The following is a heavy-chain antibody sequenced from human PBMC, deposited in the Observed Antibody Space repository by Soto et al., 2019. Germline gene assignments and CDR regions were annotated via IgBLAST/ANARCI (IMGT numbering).Heavy chain of an antibody. CDR2: ISGSTGTT. CDR3: AKDTSSSPYYMDV. Sequence: GGSLILSWAASGFTFRDFAMSWVRHAPGKGLEWVSEISGSTGTTYYADSVKGRFIISRDNSKNTLHLQMNSLRAEDTAVYYCAKDTSSSPYYMDVWGKGTTVTVSS. CDR1: GFTFRDFA. V-gene: IGHV3-23*01. D-gene: IGHD2-2*01. J-gene: IGHJ6*03.